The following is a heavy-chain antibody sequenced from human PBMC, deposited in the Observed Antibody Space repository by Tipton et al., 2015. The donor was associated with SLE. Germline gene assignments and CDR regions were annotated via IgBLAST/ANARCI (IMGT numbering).Heavy chain of an antibody. CDR2: IYESGST. J-gene: IGHJ4*02. CDR3: ARVRYYGSGSHDYFES. CDR1: GGSLIIGPHF. Sequence: TLSLTCTVSGGSLIIGPHFWGWIRQSPEKGLEWIGSIYESGSTHNNPSLKSRITMSLDRSKNHFSLRLSPVTAADTAVYYCARVRYYGSGSHDYFESWGQGTLVAVSS. D-gene: IGHD3-10*01. V-gene: IGHV4-39*07.